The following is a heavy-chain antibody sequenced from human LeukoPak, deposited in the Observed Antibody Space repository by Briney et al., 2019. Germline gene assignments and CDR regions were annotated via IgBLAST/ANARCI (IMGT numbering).Heavy chain of an antibody. CDR2: VSAGGGST. D-gene: IGHD5-18*01. V-gene: IGHV3-23*01. CDR3: ASPPGYSYGYGY. Sequence: SGGSLRLSCAASGFTFSSYAMSWVRQAPGKGLEWVSAVSAGGGSTYYADSVKGRFTISRDNSKNTLYLQMNSLRAEDTAVYYCASPPGYSYGYGYWGQGTLVTVSS. J-gene: IGHJ4*02. CDR1: GFTFSSYA.